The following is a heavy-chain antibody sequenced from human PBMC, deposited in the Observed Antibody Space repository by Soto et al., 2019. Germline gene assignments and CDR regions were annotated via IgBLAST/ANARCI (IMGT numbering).Heavy chain of an antibody. D-gene: IGHD2-2*01. J-gene: IGHJ6*02. V-gene: IGHV1-18*01. CDR2: ISGYNGNT. CDR3: ARIEDCSITTCSFPARFHIRGYYYYYGMDV. CDR1: GYTFTSYG. Sequence: QVRLVQSAAEVKKPGASVKVSCKASGYTFTSYGISWVRQAPGQGLEWMGWISGYNGNTNLAQKLQGRVTMTTDTPTSTAFMELRSLISDDTAVYYCARIEDCSITTCSFPARFHIRGYYYYYGMDVWGQGTTVTVSS.